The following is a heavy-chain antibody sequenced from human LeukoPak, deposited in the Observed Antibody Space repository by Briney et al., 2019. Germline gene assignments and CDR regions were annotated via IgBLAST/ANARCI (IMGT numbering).Heavy chain of an antibody. V-gene: IGHV4-38-2*02. CDR1: GYSISSGYY. CDR2: IYHSGST. J-gene: IGHJ3*02. Sequence: SETLSLTCTVSGYSISSGYYWGWIRQPPGRGLEWIGSIYHSGSTYYNPSLKSRVTISVDTSKNQFSLKLSSVTAADTAVYYCARQGDSHGYRSSTSCYAFDIWGQGTMVTVSS. D-gene: IGHD2-2*01. CDR3: ARQGDSHGYRSSTSCYAFDI.